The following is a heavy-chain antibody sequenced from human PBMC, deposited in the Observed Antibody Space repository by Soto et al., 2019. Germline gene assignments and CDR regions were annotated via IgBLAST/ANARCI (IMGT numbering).Heavy chain of an antibody. D-gene: IGHD3-9*01. CDR2: IGRNGALV. CDR3: VKDESITIFWGGMDV. V-gene: IGHV3-9*01. J-gene: IGHJ6*02. Sequence: EVQLVESGGGLVQPGRSLRLSCAASGFTFDDYAMHWVRQAPGKGLEWVSGIGRNGALVGYADSVKGRFTISRDNAKNSLYLQMNSLRAEDTALYYCVKDESITIFWGGMDVWGQGTTVTVSS. CDR1: GFTFDDYA.